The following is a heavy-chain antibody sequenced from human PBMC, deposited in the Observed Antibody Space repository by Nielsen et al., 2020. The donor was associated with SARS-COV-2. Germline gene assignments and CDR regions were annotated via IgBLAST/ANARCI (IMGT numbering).Heavy chain of an antibody. J-gene: IGHJ6*02. CDR1: GGSISSNNW. CDR2: IYHRGST. V-gene: IGHV4-4*02. CDR3: ASPGGWLQSLNYYGMDV. Sequence: SETLSLTCAVSGGSISSNNWWSWVRQPPGKGLEWIGEIYHRGSTNYSPSLKTRVTISVDKSKNQFSLELRSVTAADTAVYYCASPGGWLQSLNYYGMDVWGQGTTVTVSS. D-gene: IGHD5-24*01.